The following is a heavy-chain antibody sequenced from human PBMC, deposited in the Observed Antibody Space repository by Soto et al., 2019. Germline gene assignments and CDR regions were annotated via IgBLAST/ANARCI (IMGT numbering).Heavy chain of an antibody. J-gene: IGHJ4*02. CDR2: ISGSAGST. CDR1: GFTFSTYA. Sequence: EVQVLESGGGLVQPGGSLRLSCAASGFTFSTYAMSWVRQAPGKGLEWVSSISGSAGSTYYSESVKGRFTVSRDNSKDTLYLQMNSLRAEDTAVYYCVKDAGRYCTSARCSAFPLLDYWGQGTLVTVSS. D-gene: IGHD2-2*01. CDR3: VKDAGRYCTSARCSAFPLLDY. V-gene: IGHV3-23*01.